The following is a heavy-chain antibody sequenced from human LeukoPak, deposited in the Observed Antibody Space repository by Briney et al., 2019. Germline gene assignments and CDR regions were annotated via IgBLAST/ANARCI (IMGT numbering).Heavy chain of an antibody. CDR3: AREEGNFDY. Sequence: SETLSLTCTVSGGSISSSSYYWGWIRQPPGKGLEWNGSIYYSGSTYYNPSLKSRVTISVDTSKNQFSLKLSSVTAADTAVYYCAREEGNFDYWGQGTLVTVSS. V-gene: IGHV4-39*07. J-gene: IGHJ4*02. CDR2: IYYSGST. CDR1: GGSISSSSYY. D-gene: IGHD3-10*01.